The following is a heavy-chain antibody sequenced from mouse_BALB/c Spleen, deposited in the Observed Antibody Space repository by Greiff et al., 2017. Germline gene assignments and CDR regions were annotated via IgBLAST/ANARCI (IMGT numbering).Heavy chain of an antibody. CDR2: ISYSGST. CDR1: GYSITSDYA. Sequence: EVKLQESGPGLVKPSQSLSLTCTVTGYSITSDYAWNWIRQFPGNKLEWMGYISYSGSTSYNPSLKSRISITRDTSKNQFFLQLNSVTTEDTATYYCARGGMITQFAYWGQGTLVTVSA. CDR3: ARGGMITQFAY. V-gene: IGHV3-2*02. D-gene: IGHD2-4*01. J-gene: IGHJ3*01.